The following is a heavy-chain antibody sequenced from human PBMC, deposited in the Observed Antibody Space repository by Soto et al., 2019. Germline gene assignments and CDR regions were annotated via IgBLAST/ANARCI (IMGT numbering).Heavy chain of an antibody. V-gene: IGHV3-74*01. CDR1: RFTFSNYW. CDR3: ARHRDAHMDV. CDR2: INSDGSST. J-gene: IGHJ6*02. Sequence: PGGSLRLSCAAYRFTFSNYWMHWVRQAPGKGLVWVSRINSDGSSTNYADSVKGRFTISRDSAKNTLYLQMNSRRAEETAVYYCARHRDAHMDVWGQGTTVTVSS.